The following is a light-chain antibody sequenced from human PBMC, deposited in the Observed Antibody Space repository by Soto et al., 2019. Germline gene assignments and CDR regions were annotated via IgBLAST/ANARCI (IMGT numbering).Light chain of an antibody. CDR2: AAS. J-gene: IGKJ1*01. Sequence: EIVLTQSPGTLSLSPGERAALSCRASQSVSSNYLAWYQQKPGQAPRLLIYAASSRATGIPDRFSGSGSETDFTLTITGLEPEDFAVYYCQQYGSSRGTFGQGTKVEIK. CDR1: QSVSSNY. V-gene: IGKV3-20*01. CDR3: QQYGSSRGT.